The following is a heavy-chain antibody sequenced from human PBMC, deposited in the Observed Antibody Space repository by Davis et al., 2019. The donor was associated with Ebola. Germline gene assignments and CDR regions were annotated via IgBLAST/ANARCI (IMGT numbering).Heavy chain of an antibody. D-gene: IGHD6-25*01. CDR1: GGSISSYY. V-gene: IGHV4-59*01. J-gene: IGHJ6*02. CDR2: IYYSGST. CDR3: ARDISATNYYYYGMDV. Sequence: MPSETLSLTCTVSGGSISSYYWSWIRQPPGKGLEWIGYIYYSGSTNYNPSLKSRVTISVDTSKNQFSLKLSSVTAADTAVYYCARDISATNYYYYGMDVWGQGTTVTVSS.